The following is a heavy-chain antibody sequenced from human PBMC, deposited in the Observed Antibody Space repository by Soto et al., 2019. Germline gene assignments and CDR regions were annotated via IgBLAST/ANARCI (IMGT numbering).Heavy chain of an antibody. CDR1: GGSISSSSYY. CDR2: IYYSGST. D-gene: IGHD6-13*01. J-gene: IGHJ4*02. Sequence: QLQLQESGPGLVKPSETLSLTCTVSGGSISSSSYYWGWIRQPPGKGLEWIGSIYYSGSTYYNPSLKSRVTISVDTSKNQFSLKLSSVTAADTAVYYCARPGIAAAGIFDYWGQGTLVTVSS. V-gene: IGHV4-39*01. CDR3: ARPGIAAAGIFDY.